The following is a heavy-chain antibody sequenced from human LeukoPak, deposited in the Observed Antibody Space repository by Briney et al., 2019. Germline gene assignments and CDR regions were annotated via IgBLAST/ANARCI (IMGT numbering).Heavy chain of an antibody. CDR3: AKGPLIEVAGTTWDY. D-gene: IGHD6-19*01. J-gene: IGHJ4*02. CDR1: GFTFGIFA. V-gene: IGHV3-23*01. Sequence: GGSLRLSCAASGFTFGIFAMSWVRQPPGKGLECVSAITNNGGTTYYADSVKGRFTISRDNSDNTLYLQMNSLRVEDTAVYYCAKGPLIEVAGTTWDYWGQGTLVTVSS. CDR2: ITNNGGTT.